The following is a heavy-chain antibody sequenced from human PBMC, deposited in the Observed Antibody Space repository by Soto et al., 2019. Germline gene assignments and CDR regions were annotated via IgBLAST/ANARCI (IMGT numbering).Heavy chain of an antibody. Sequence: ASVTVSCKASGYLFTHYAMHWVRQAPEQSLEWVGWINAGSGETKYSQNFRERVTITRDMSTSTAYMELSSLRSEDTAVYYCAADRTYCGGDCYVDWGQGTLVTVSS. CDR1: GYLFTHYA. D-gene: IGHD2-21*02. J-gene: IGHJ4*02. CDR3: AADRTYCGGDCYVD. CDR2: INAGSGET. V-gene: IGHV1-3*01.